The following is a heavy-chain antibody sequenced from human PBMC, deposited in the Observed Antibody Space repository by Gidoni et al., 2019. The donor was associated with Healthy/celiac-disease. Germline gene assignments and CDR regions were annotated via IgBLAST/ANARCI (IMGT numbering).Heavy chain of an antibody. CDR3: ARGSSGWYFYSIDY. CDR2: IIPIFGTA. CDR1: GGTFSSYA. V-gene: IGHV1-69*06. Sequence: QVQLVQSGAEVKKPGSAVKVSCKASGGTFSSYAISWVRQATGQGIEWMGGIIPIFGTANYAQKFQGRVTITADKSTSTAYMELSSLRSEDTAVYYCARGSSGWYFYSIDYWGQGTLVTVSS. D-gene: IGHD6-19*01. J-gene: IGHJ4*02.